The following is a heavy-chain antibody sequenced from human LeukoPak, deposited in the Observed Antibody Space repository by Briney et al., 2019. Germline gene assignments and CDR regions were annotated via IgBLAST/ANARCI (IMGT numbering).Heavy chain of an antibody. D-gene: IGHD4-17*01. J-gene: IGHJ4*02. CDR1: GFTFSSYS. V-gene: IGHV3-7*01. CDR3: ARIPRPVTNHFHFDY. CDR2: IKQDGSEK. Sequence: GGSLRLSCAASGFTFSSYSMNWVRQAPGKGLEWVANIKQDGSEKYYVDSVKGRFTISRDNAKNSLYLQMNSLRAEDTAVYYCARIPRPVTNHFHFDYWGQGTLVTVSS.